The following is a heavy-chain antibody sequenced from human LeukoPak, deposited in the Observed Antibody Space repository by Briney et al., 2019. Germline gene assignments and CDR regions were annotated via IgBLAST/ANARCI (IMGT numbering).Heavy chain of an antibody. J-gene: IGHJ5*02. D-gene: IGHD3-3*01. V-gene: IGHV4-38-2*02. CDR1: GYSISSTYH. Sequence: SETLSLTCTVSGYSISSTYHWGWIRQPPGKGLERIGSISQSGSTYHNPFLKSRVTISVDTSKNQFSLKLNSVTAADTAVYYCARDGYDFWSGGFDPWGQGTLVTVSS. CDR2: ISQSGST. CDR3: ARDGYDFWSGGFDP.